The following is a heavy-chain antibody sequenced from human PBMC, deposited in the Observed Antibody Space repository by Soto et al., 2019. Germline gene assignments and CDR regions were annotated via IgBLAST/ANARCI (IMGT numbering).Heavy chain of an antibody. D-gene: IGHD3-16*02. V-gene: IGHV4-59*08. CDR1: GGSISSYY. Sequence: QVQLQESGPGLVKPSETLSLTCTVSGGSISSYYWSWIRQPPGKGLEWIGYIYYSGSTNYNPSLKRRVTISADTSKNQSSLNLGCVTGADSAVYYCASTHYDYIWGSYRSSGFFDYWGQGTLVTVSS. J-gene: IGHJ4*02. CDR3: ASTHYDYIWGSYRSSGFFDY. CDR2: IYYSGST.